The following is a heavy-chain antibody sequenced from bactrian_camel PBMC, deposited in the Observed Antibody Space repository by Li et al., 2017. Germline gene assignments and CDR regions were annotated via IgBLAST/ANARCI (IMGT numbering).Heavy chain of an antibody. J-gene: IGHJ4*01. V-gene: IGHV3S55*01. CDR3: ATRESIATISYEYNY. Sequence: QVQLVESGGDSVQAGGSLRLSCIPSRPMSETFCMGWFRQASGKEREGVAAIERDGKTIYADSVRGRFTISQDYAENTLYLQMNSLKTEDTAVYYCATRESIATISYEYNYWGQGTQVTVS. D-gene: IGHD4*01. CDR1: RPMSETFC. CDR2: IERDGKT.